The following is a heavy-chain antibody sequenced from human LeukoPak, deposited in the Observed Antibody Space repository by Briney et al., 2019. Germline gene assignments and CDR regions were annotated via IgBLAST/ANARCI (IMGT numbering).Heavy chain of an antibody. CDR2: IYYSGST. CDR1: GFTFSSYSMN. D-gene: IGHD5-12*01. V-gene: IGHV4-39*01. J-gene: IGHJ4*02. CDR3: ARHPDIVATKLDY. Sequence: GSLRLSCAASGFTFSSYSMNWVRQPPGKGLEWIGSIYYSGSTYYNPSLKSRATISVDTSKNQFSLKLSSVTAADTAVYYCARHPDIVATKLDYWGQGTLVTVSS.